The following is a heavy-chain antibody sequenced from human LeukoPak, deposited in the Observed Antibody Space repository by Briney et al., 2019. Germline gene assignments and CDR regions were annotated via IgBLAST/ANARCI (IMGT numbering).Heavy chain of an antibody. CDR2: ISSSSTTI. CDR1: GFTFSNYW. Sequence: PGGSLRLSCAASGFTFSNYWMDWVRQAPGKGLEWVSYISSSSTTIYYTDSVKGRFTISRDNAKNSLFLQMNGLRAEDTAVYYCARSSGSYYPDYWGQGTLVTVSS. CDR3: ARSSGSYYPDY. D-gene: IGHD1-26*01. V-gene: IGHV3-48*01. J-gene: IGHJ4*02.